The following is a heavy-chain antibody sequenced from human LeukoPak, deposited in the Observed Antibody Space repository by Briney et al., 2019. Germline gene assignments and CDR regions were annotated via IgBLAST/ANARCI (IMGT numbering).Heavy chain of an antibody. CDR2: IKQDGSEK. Sequence: GGSLGLSCAASGFTFSSYWMSWVRQAPGKGLEGVANIKQDGSEKYYVDSVKGRFTISRDNAKNSLYLQMNSLRAEDTAVYYCARDIKLGSSWYSGWFDPWGQGTLVTVSS. D-gene: IGHD6-13*01. J-gene: IGHJ5*02. CDR1: GFTFSSYW. CDR3: ARDIKLGSSWYSGWFDP. V-gene: IGHV3-7*01.